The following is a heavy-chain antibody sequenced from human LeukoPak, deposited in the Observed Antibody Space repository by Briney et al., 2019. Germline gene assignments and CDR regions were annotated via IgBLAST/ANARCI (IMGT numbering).Heavy chain of an antibody. CDR1: GFTFSNYW. V-gene: IGHV3-7*01. Sequence: PGGSLRLSCAASGFTFSNYWMSWVRQAPGKGLEWVANIKQDGSEKYYVDSVKGRFTISRDNAKNSLYLQMNSLRAEDTAVYYCASHYYGSGKFENWGQGTLVTVSS. D-gene: IGHD3-10*01. CDR3: ASHYYGSGKFEN. J-gene: IGHJ4*02. CDR2: IKQDGSEK.